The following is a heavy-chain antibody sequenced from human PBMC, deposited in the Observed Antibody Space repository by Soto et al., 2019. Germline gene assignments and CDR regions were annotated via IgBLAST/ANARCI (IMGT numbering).Heavy chain of an antibody. Sequence: ASVKVSCKASGYAFTSYYMHWVRQAPGQGLEWLGWISAYNDNTLYAQKFQGRLTVTIDTSTDTAFMELRSLRSDDTAVYYCARDDRGDNWNGDPRYGKDLRGQGTTVTVSS. V-gene: IGHV1-18*04. CDR1: GYAFTSYY. D-gene: IGHD1-1*01. CDR3: ARDDRGDNWNGDPRYGKDL. J-gene: IGHJ6*02. CDR2: ISAYNDNT.